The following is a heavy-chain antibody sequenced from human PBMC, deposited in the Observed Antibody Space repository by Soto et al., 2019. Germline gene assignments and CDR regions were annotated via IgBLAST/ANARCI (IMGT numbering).Heavy chain of an antibody. V-gene: IGHV1-69*08. CDR2: IIPIKGTA. Sequence: QVQLVQSGPEVKKPGSSVQVSCKASGATLTGYGFSWVRQAPGHGLEWMGRIIPIKGTAKYAQKFQGRLTITADKSTNTVYMKLSSLRAEATAVYYCARGLIFVERAYMDVWGRGTTVTVSS. CDR1: GATLTGYG. CDR3: ARGLIFVERAYMDV. J-gene: IGHJ6*03. D-gene: IGHD3-3*01.